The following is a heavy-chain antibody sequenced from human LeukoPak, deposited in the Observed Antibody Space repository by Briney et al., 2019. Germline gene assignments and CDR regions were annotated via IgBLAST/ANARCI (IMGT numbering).Heavy chain of an antibody. CDR2: IYYSGST. Sequence: SETLSLTCTASGGSISSYYWNWIRQPPGKGLEWIGYIYYSGSTNYNPSLKSRVTISVDTSKNQFSLWLSSMTAADTAVYYCAREATSGSFNYWGQGTLVTVSS. J-gene: IGHJ4*02. CDR3: AREATSGSFNY. CDR1: GGSISSYY. D-gene: IGHD3-10*01. V-gene: IGHV4-59*01.